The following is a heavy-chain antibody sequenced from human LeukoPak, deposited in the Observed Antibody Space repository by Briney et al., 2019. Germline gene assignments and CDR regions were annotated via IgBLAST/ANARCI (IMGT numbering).Heavy chain of an antibody. CDR2: IKQDGSEK. Sequence: GSLRLSCAASGFTFSSYWMSWVRQAPGKGLEWVANIKQDGSEKYYVDSVKGRFTISRDNAKNSLYLQMNSLRAEDTAVYYCARVSYYYDSSGYYPDYWGQGTLVTVSS. CDR3: ARVSYYYDSSGYYPDY. V-gene: IGHV3-7*01. D-gene: IGHD3-22*01. CDR1: GFTFSSYW. J-gene: IGHJ4*02.